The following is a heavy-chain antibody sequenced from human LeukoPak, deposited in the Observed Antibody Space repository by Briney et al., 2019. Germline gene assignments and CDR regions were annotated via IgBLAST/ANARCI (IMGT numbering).Heavy chain of an antibody. Sequence: GGSLRLSCAASGFTFDDHAMHWVRQAPGKGLEWVSGISWNSGSIGYADSVKGRFTISRDNAKNSLYLQMNSLRAEDTALYYCAKDMAAAVSQYYGMDVWGQGTTVTVSS. J-gene: IGHJ6*02. CDR2: ISWNSGSI. D-gene: IGHD6-13*01. CDR3: AKDMAAAVSQYYGMDV. V-gene: IGHV3-9*01. CDR1: GFTFDDHA.